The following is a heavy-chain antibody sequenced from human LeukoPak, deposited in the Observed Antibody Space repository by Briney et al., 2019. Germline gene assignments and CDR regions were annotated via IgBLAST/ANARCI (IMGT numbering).Heavy chain of an antibody. J-gene: IGHJ3*02. CDR1: GFTVSSYA. V-gene: IGHV3-23*01. D-gene: IGHD5-18*01. CDR2: ISRSGGST. CDR3: AKDLHYGYSYGYGLLFVAFDI. Sequence: GESLRLSCAASGFTVSSYAMSWVRQAPGEGLECVSAISRSGGSTYYADSVKGRITISRDNSKNTLYLQMNSLRAQDTAVYYCAKDLHYGYSYGYGLLFVAFDIWRQGTMVAVSS.